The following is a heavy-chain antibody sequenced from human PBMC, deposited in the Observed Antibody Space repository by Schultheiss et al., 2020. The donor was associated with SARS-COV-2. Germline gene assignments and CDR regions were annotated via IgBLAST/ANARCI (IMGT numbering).Heavy chain of an antibody. CDR3: ARDRMQEGVDL. CDR2: IYFNGNA. Sequence: SETLSLTCTVSDGSLSKYFWSWIRQTPGKGLQWIGHIYFNGNADYSPSLRSRVSISIDTSKMQFSLNLSSVTAADTAVYYCARDRMQEGVDLWGPGTLVTVSS. V-gene: IGHV4-59*01. CDR1: DGSLSKYF. J-gene: IGHJ5*02.